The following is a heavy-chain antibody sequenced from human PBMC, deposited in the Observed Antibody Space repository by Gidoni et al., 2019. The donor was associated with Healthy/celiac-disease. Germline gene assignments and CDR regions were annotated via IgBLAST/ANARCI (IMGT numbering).Heavy chain of an antibody. CDR2: ISYDGSNK. V-gene: IGHV3-30-3*01. CDR3: ARDFPIAN. J-gene: IGHJ4*02. D-gene: IGHD2-21*01. Sequence: QVQLVESGGGVVQPGRSLRLSCAASGFTFSSYAMHWVRQAPGKGLEGVAVISYDGSNKYYADSVKGRFTISRDNSKNTLYLQMNSLRAEDTAVYYCARDFPIANWGQGTLVTVSS. CDR1: GFTFSSYA.